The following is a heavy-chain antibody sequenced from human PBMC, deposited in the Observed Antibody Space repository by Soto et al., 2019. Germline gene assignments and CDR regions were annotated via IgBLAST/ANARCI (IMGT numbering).Heavy chain of an antibody. V-gene: IGHV4-31*03. CDR2: IYYSGST. CDR1: GGSISSGGYY. Sequence: SETLSLTCTVSGGSISSGGYYWGWIRQHPGKGLAWIGYIYYSGSTYYNPSLKSRVTISVDTSKNQFSLKLSSVTAADTAVYYCARDQKGYYGSGSYYNAEYGMDVWGQGTTVTVSS. J-gene: IGHJ6*02. CDR3: ARDQKGYYGSGSYYNAEYGMDV. D-gene: IGHD3-10*01.